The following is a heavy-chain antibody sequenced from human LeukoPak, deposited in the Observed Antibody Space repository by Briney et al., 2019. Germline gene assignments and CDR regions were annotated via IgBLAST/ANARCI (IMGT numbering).Heavy chain of an antibody. Sequence: GGSLRLSCAASGFTFSSYNMYWVRQAPGEGLERVSYISGSSSSIYYADSVKGRFTISRDSAKNSLYLQMNSLRDEDTAVYYCASDVRAGGGMDVWGQGTTVTVSS. CDR2: ISGSSSSI. CDR3: ASDVRAGGGMDV. D-gene: IGHD1-26*01. J-gene: IGHJ6*02. CDR1: GFTFSSYN. V-gene: IGHV3-48*02.